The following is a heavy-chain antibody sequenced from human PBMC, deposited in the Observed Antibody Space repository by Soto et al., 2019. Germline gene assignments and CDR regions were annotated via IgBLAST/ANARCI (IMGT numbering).Heavy chain of an antibody. CDR3: ARDQSRGQVFYYYMDV. CDR2: ISSSSQNI. V-gene: IGHV3-48*01. D-gene: IGHD3-10*01. CDR1: EFTFSTYD. Sequence: EVQLVESGGGLVQPGGSLRLSCAASEFTFSTYDMNWVRQAPGKGLEWVSYISSSSQNIRYADSVKGRFTISRDNAKNSLYLQMNSLRAEDTAVYYCARDQSRGQVFYYYMDVWGKGTTVTVSS. J-gene: IGHJ6*03.